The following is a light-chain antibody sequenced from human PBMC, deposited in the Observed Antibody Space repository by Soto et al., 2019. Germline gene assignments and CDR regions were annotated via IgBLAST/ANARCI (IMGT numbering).Light chain of an antibody. Sequence: EIVLTQSPATLSLSPGERATLSCRASQSVSSYLAWYQHKPGQAHRLLIYDASNRATGIPARFSGSWSGTDCPLTISSLEQEDFAVYYCQHRSNWPPVFTSGPGTKWDIK. J-gene: IGKJ3*01. CDR2: DAS. CDR3: QHRSNWPPVFT. V-gene: IGKV3-11*01. CDR1: QSVSSY.